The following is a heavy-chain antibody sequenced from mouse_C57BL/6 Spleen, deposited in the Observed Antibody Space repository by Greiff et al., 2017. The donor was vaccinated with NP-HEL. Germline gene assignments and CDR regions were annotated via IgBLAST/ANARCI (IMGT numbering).Heavy chain of an antibody. CDR2: IDPANGNT. CDR1: GFNIKNTY. V-gene: IGHV14-3*01. Sequence: EVQLQESVAELVRPGASVKLSCTASGFNIKNTYMHWVKQRPEQGLEWIGRIDPANGNTKYAPKFQGKATITADTSSNTAYLQLSSLTSEDTAIYYCARGAVYYGNYLYYAMDYWGQGTSVTVSS. D-gene: IGHD2-1*01. J-gene: IGHJ4*01. CDR3: ARGAVYYGNYLYYAMDY.